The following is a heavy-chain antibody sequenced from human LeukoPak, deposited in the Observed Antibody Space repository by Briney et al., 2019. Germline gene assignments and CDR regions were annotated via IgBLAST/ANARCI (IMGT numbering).Heavy chain of an antibody. Sequence: ASVKVSCKASGYTFTGYYMHWVRRAPGQGLEWMGRINPNSGGTNYAQKFQGRVTMTRDTSISTAYMELSRLRSDDTAVYYCASFSSSAKTGFDYWGQGTLVTVSS. V-gene: IGHV1-2*06. J-gene: IGHJ4*02. D-gene: IGHD6-6*01. CDR3: ASFSSSAKTGFDY. CDR1: GYTFTGYY. CDR2: INPNSGGT.